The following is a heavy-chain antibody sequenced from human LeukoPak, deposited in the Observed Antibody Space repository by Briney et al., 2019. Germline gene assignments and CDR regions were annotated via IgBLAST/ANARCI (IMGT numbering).Heavy chain of an antibody. CDR3: AKKSLWSGPFDY. D-gene: IGHD3-3*01. Sequence: GGSLRLSCAASGFTFSSYSMNWVRQAPGKGLEWVAVIWYDGSNKYYADSVKGRFTISRDNSKNTLYLQMNSLRAEDTAVYFCAKKSLWSGPFDYWGQGSLVTVFS. J-gene: IGHJ4*02. CDR1: GFTFSSYS. V-gene: IGHV3-33*06. CDR2: IWYDGSNK.